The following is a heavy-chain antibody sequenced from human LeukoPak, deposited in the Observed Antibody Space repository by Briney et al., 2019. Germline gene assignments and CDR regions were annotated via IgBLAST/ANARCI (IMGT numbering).Heavy chain of an antibody. Sequence: ASVQVSCHASGSAFTIYGISWVRPAPGQGLEWMGWISAYNGNTNYAQKLQGRVTMTTDTSTSTAYMELRSLRSDDTAVYYCARSAVVVPAAIGAAFDYWGQGTLVTVSS. D-gene: IGHD2-2*02. CDR1: GSAFTIYG. J-gene: IGHJ4*02. CDR3: ARSAVVVPAAIGAAFDY. CDR2: ISAYNGNT. V-gene: IGHV1-18*01.